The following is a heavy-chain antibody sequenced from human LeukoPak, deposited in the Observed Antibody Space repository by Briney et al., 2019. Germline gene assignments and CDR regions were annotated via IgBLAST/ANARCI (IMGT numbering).Heavy chain of an antibody. V-gene: IGHV4-59*12. J-gene: IGHJ6*02. CDR2: IYYSGST. D-gene: IGHD3-9*01. CDR3: ARNDILTGSNYYYYGMDV. Sequence: SETLSLTCTVSGGSISSYYWSWIRQPPGKGLEWIGYIYYSGSTNYNPSLKSRVTISVDKSKNQFSLKLSSVTAADTAVYYCARNDILTGSNYYYYGMDVWGQGTTVTVSS. CDR1: GGSISSYY.